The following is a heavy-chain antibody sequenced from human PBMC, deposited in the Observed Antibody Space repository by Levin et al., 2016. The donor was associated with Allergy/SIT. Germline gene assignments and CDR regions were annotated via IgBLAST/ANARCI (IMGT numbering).Heavy chain of an antibody. CDR2: ISAYNGNT. CDR3: ARSGRTPAGNWFDP. V-gene: IGHV1-18*01. Sequence: WVRQAPGQGLEWMGWISAYNGNTNYAQKLQGRVTMTTDTSTSTAYMELRSLRSDDTAVYYCARSGRTPAGNWFDPWGQGTLVTVSS. D-gene: IGHD1-26*01. J-gene: IGHJ5*02.